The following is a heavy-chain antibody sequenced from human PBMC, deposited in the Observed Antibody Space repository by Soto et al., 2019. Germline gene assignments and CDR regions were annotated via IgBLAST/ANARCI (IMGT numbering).Heavy chain of an antibody. Sequence: GGSLRLSCAAAGFTFSSFAMTWVRQAPGKGLEWVSSVSVSGSDTHHADSVKGRFTISRDNSKNTIYLQMNSLRVEDTAVYYCARGGSYVDYWGQGTLVTVSS. D-gene: IGHD5-12*01. J-gene: IGHJ4*02. CDR1: GFTFSSFA. CDR2: VSVSGSDT. CDR3: ARGGSYVDY. V-gene: IGHV3-23*01.